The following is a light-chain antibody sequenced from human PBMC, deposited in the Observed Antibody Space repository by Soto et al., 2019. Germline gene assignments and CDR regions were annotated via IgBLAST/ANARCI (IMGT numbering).Light chain of an antibody. CDR1: LRDIGAYNL. V-gene: IGLV2-14*03. CDR2: EVR. CDR3: SSFTCKSTLI. J-gene: IGLJ2*01. Sequence: QSALTQPASVSGSPGQSITISGAGTLRDIGAYNLVSWYQPHPGKATQLIIYEVRNRPSGISFRFSGSKSGNTASLTISGLQAEDAADYYCSSFTCKSTLIFGGGTQVTVL.